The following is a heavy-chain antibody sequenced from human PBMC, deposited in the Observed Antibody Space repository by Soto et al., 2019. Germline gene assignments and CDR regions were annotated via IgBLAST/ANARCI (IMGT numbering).Heavy chain of an antibody. Sequence: GGSLRLSCVGSGFAFSSFSVSWVRQAPGKGLEWVSVISGSGDRTNYADSVKGRFTISRDNSRNTVSLQMNSLSAEDTAVYFCAKHGGGSGSFEKDGMDVWGQGTSVTVSS. CDR3: AKHGGGSGSFEKDGMDV. D-gene: IGHD3-10*01. V-gene: IGHV3-23*01. J-gene: IGHJ6*02. CDR2: ISGSGDRT. CDR1: GFAFSSFS.